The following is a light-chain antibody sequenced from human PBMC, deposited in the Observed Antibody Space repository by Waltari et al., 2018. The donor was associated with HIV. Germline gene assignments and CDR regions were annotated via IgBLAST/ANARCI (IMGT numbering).Light chain of an antibody. CDR1: SSDVGGYNY. V-gene: IGLV2-14*01. J-gene: IGLJ1*01. CDR2: EVR. CDR3: SSYTSSSTSHV. Sequence: QSALTQPASVSGSRGKSLPISCTGPSSDVGGYNYVPCYQQHPGKAPKLMIYEVRNRPSVVSNCFSGSKSGNTASLTISGLQAEDEADYYCSSYTSSSTSHVFGTGTKVTDL.